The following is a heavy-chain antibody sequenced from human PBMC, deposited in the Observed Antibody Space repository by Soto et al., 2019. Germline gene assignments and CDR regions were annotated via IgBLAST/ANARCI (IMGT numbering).Heavy chain of an antibody. CDR3: AKDYHSGSSWAWDS. CDR1: GFTFSSYA. V-gene: IGHV3-23*01. J-gene: IGHJ4*02. D-gene: IGHD3-10*01. CDR2: ISGSGGST. Sequence: GSLRLSCAASGFTFSSYAMSWVRQAPGKGLEWVSAISGSGGSTYYADSVKGRFTISRDNSKNTLYLQMNSLRAEDTAVYYCAKDYHSGSSWAWDSWGQGTLVTVSS.